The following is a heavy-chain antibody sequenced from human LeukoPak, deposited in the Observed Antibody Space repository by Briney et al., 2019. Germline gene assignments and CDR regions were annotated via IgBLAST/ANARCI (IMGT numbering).Heavy chain of an antibody. CDR2: IYTSGST. D-gene: IGHD1-26*01. CDR1: GFTLSTYW. CDR3: ARFNSGSYKSDYYYMDV. V-gene: IGHV4-4*07. Sequence: GSLRLSCAASGFTLSTYWMSWIRQPAGKGLEWIGRIYTSGSTNYNPSLKSRVTISVDTSKNQFSLKLSSVTAADTAVYYCARFNSGSYKSDYYYMDVWGKGTTVTVSS. J-gene: IGHJ6*03.